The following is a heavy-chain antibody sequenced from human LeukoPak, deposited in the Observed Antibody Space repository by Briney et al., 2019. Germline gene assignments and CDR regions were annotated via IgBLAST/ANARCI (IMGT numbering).Heavy chain of an antibody. CDR3: ARVGISIFRVAAYYFDY. CDR2: IDYSGHT. D-gene: IGHD3-3*01. Sequence: SETLSLTCGVSGGSFSTFYWSWIRQPPGKGPEWIGYIDYSGHTNYNSSLKSRVTISLDTSKNQFSLKLSSATAADTAVYYCARVGISIFRVAAYYFDYWGQGTLVTVSS. CDR1: GGSFSTFY. J-gene: IGHJ4*02. V-gene: IGHV4-59*01.